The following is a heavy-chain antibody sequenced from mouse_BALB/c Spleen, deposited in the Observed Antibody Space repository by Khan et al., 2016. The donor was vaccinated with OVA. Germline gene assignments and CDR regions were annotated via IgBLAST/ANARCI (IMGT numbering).Heavy chain of an antibody. CDR3: ARKKYGNYVSIGY. CDR1: GFSLSRYS. J-gene: IGHJ4*01. V-gene: IGHV2-6-4*01. CDR2: IWSGGST. D-gene: IGHD2-10*02. Sequence: QVQLKESGPGLVAPSQSMSITCTVSGFSLSRYSVHWVRQPPGKGLEWLGMIWSGGSTDYNSALKSRLSISKDNSKSQVFLQMNRLQTEYAAMYYGARKKYGNYVSIGYWGQGTSVTVSS.